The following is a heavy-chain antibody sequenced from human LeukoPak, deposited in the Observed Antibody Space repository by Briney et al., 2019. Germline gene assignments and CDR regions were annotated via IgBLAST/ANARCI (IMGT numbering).Heavy chain of an antibody. Sequence: ASVKVSCKASGYTFTSYDFNRVRQATGQRPEWMGWMSPNSGDTGYAQKFQDRVTMTRNTSISTAYMELSSLRSDDTAVYYCARGPPNWGYDYWGPRTLVTVSS. CDR1: GYTFTSYD. D-gene: IGHD7-27*01. CDR2: MSPNSGDT. V-gene: IGHV1-8*01. J-gene: IGHJ4*02. CDR3: ARGPPNWGYDY.